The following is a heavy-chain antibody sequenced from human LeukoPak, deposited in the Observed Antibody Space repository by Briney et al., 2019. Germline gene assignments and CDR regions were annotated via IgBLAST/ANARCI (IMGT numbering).Heavy chain of an antibody. CDR1: GGSFSGYY. D-gene: IGHD6-19*01. CDR2: MNHSGSA. J-gene: IGHJ4*02. CDR3: ATASIAVAGTDTAPDY. V-gene: IGHV4-34*01. Sequence: SETLSLTCAVYGGSFSGYYWTWIRQPPGKGLEWIGEMNHSGSANYNPSLKSRVTISVDTSRNQFSLKLNSVTAADTAVYYCATASIAVAGTDTAPDYWGQGTLVTVSS.